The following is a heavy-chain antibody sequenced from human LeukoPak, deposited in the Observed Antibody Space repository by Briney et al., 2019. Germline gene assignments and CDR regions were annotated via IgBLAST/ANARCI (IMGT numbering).Heavy chain of an antibody. V-gene: IGHV3-74*01. Sequence: GGSLRLSCAASGFTFSSYWMHWVRQAPGKGLVWVSRINSDGSSTSYADSVKGRFTISRDNAKNTLYLQMNSLRAEDTAVYYCARGNYDSSGYYYAEDWFDPWGQGTRVAVSP. CDR1: GFTFSSYW. CDR3: ARGNYDSSGYYYAEDWFDP. J-gene: IGHJ5*02. D-gene: IGHD3-22*01. CDR2: INSDGSST.